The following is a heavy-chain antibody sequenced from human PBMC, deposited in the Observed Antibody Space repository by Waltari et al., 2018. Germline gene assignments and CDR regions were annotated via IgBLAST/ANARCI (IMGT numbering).Heavy chain of an antibody. D-gene: IGHD3-10*01. CDR3: ARDSPAGMFNYGNLDY. CDR2: IKGDGRET. V-gene: IGHV3-7*01. Sequence: EVQLVESGGGLVQPGGSLKLSCAASGFTFSSYWLSWVRQAPGRGLEWVANIKGDGRETYYVNSVKGRFTISRDNAKNSLYLQMNNLRAEDTAVYYCARDSPAGMFNYGNLDYWGQGTLVTVSS. CDR1: GFTFSSYW. J-gene: IGHJ4*02.